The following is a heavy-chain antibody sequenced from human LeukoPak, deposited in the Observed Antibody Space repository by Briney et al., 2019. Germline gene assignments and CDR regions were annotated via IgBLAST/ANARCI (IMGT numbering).Heavy chain of an antibody. CDR2: IYSSGST. V-gene: IGHV4-31*03. D-gene: IGHD4-23*01. CDR3: ARVLTTVEPQAAFDI. CDR1: GCSLSSGLYY. J-gene: IGHJ3*02. Sequence: SEPLSLNCTVSGCSLSSGLYYWSWIPNPPGTALELFSQIYSSGSTYYNPSLKRRVTISVDTSKNHFSLKLSSVTAAATAVYYCARVLTTVEPQAAFDIWGQGTMVTVSS.